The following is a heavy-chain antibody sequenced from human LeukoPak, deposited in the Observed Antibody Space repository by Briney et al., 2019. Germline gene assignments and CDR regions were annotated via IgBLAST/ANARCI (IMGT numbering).Heavy chain of an antibody. D-gene: IGHD3-10*01. CDR1: GYSFTSYW. Sequence: GESLKISCKGSGYSFTSYWISWVHQLPGKGLEWMGRIDPSDSYTNYSPSFQGHVTISADKSISTAYLQWSSLKASDTAMYYCARMVRGVTIDYWGQGTLVTVSS. CDR3: ARMVRGVTIDY. V-gene: IGHV5-10-1*01. CDR2: IDPSDSYT. J-gene: IGHJ4*02.